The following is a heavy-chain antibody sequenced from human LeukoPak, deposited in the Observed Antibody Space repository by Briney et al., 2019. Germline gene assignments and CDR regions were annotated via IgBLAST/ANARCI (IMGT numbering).Heavy chain of an antibody. D-gene: IGHD3-3*01. V-gene: IGHV3-7*01. CDR1: GFTFSSYW. J-gene: IGHJ6*02. CDR3: AREATYYDFWSGYYKSYYYGMDV. CDR2: IKQDGSEK. Sequence: GGSLRLSCAASGFTFSSYWMSWVRQAPGKGLEWVANIKQDGSEKYYVDSVKGRFTISRDNAKNSLYLQMNSLRAEDTAVYYCAREATYYDFWSGYYKSYYYGMDVWGQGTTVTVSS.